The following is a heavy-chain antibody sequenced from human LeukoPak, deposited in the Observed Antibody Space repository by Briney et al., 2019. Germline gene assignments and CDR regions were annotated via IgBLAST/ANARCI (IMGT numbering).Heavy chain of an antibody. CDR1: GFTFSLYW. V-gene: IGHV3-7*05. J-gene: IGHJ4*02. Sequence: GGSLRLSCAASGFTFSLYWMSWVRQAPGKGLEWVANIKQDGGENFYVDSVQGRFTISRDNAKNSLYLQMNSLRAEVTAVYYCVSINPRGYDPPKWGQGTLVTVFS. D-gene: IGHD5-12*01. CDR3: VSINPRGYDPPK. CDR2: IKQDGGEN.